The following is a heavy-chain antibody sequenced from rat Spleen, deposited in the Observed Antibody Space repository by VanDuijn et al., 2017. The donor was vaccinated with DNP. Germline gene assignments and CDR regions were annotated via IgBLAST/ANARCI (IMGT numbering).Heavy chain of an antibody. V-gene: IGHV5-58*01. Sequence: EVQLVETGGGLVQPGKSLKLSCVASGFSFNSYWMYWIRQAPGKGLEWLSSINTDGGTTFYPDSVKGRFTISRDNAKNTVYLQMNSLRSVDTATYYCTRASYVDYGFPVDNWGQGVMVTVSS. J-gene: IGHJ2*01. CDR2: INTDGGTT. D-gene: IGHD1-6*01. CDR1: GFSFNSYW. CDR3: TRASYVDYGFPVDN.